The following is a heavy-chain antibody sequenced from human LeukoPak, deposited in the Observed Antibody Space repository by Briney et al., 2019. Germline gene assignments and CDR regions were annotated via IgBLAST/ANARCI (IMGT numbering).Heavy chain of an antibody. CDR1: GFTLSSYG. D-gene: IGHD1-1*01. CDR3: ASYRSTGVNVEY. V-gene: IGHV3-23*01. J-gene: IGHJ4*02. Sequence: GGSLRLSCAVSGFTLSSYGLTWVRQAPGKGLEWVSFSSFSGEITEYADSVKGRFTMSRDNSQSRVYLQMNNLRAEDTAVYYCASYRSTGVNVEYWGQGTLVSVSS. CDR2: SSFSGEIT.